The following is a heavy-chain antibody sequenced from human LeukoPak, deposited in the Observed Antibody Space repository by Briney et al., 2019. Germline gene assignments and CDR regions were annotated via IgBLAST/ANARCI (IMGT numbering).Heavy chain of an antibody. CDR2: IYYSGST. D-gene: IGHD3-10*01. J-gene: IGHJ4*02. Sequence: PSETLSLTRTVSGGSISSYYWSLIRQPPGKGLEWIGYIYYSGSTNYNPSLKSRVTISVDTSKNQFSLKLSSVTAADTAVYYCARRGPTLYGSGSYYNEPFDYWGQGTLVTVSS. CDR1: GGSISSYY. CDR3: ARRGPTLYGSGSYYNEPFDY. V-gene: IGHV4-59*01.